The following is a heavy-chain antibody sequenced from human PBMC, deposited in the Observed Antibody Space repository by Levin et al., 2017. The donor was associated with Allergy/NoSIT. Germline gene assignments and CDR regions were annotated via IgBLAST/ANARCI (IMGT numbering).Heavy chain of an antibody. CDR1: GFTFDDYA. D-gene: IGHD6-13*01. V-gene: IGHV3-9*01. CDR2: ISWNSGTI. Sequence: GGSLRLSCAASGFTFDDYAMHWLRQAPGKGLEWVSDISWNSGTITYADSVKGRFTISRDNAKSSLFLQMNSLRTEDTALYYCAKDASASAAGNNYFDYWGQGTLVTVSS. J-gene: IGHJ4*02. CDR3: AKDASASAAGNNYFDY.